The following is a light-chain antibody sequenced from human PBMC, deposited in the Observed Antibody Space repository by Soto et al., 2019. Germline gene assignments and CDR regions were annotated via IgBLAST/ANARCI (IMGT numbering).Light chain of an antibody. CDR3: SSYTSSSTHWV. J-gene: IGLJ3*02. CDR1: SSDVGGYNY. CDR2: EVS. Sequence: QSALTQPASVSGSPGQSITISCTGTSSDVGGYNYVSWYQQHPGKAPKLMIYEVSSRPSGVSNRFSGSKSGNTASLTISGLQAEAEADYYCSSYTSSSTHWVFGGGTKLTVL. V-gene: IGLV2-14*01.